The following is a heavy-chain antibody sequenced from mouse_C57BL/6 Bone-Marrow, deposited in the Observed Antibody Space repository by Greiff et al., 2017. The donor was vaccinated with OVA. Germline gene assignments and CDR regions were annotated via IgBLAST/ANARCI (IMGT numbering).Heavy chain of an antibody. CDR2: INSDGGST. V-gene: IGHV5-2*01. Sequence: EVMLVESGGGLVQPGESLKLSCESNEYEFPSHDMSWVRKTPEKRLELVAAINSDGGSTYYPDTMERRVIISRDNTKKTLYLQMSSLRSEDTALYYCGRNKGYSNYGYSMDYWGQGTSVTVSS. CDR3: GRNKGYSNYGYSMDY. J-gene: IGHJ4*01. CDR1: EYEFPSHD. D-gene: IGHD2-5*01.